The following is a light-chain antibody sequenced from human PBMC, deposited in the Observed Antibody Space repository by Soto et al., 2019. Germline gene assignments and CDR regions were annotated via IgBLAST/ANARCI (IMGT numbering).Light chain of an antibody. CDR1: NIGNKR. Sequence: SYELTQSPSVSVAPEKTATITCGGNNIGNKRVHWYRQKPGQAPVLLISYDSDRPSGIPERFSGSNSGNTATLTISRVEAGDKADYYCQVWDIMTDNYVFGSGTKVTVL. J-gene: IGLJ1*01. CDR2: YDS. V-gene: IGLV3-21*04. CDR3: QVWDIMTDNYV.